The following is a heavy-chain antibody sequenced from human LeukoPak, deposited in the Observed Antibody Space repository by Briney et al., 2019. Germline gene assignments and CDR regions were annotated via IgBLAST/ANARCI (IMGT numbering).Heavy chain of an antibody. CDR1: GGSISSYY. CDR2: IYYSETT. Sequence: SETLSLTCAVSGGSISSYYWTWIRQPPGKGLEWIGYIYYSETTNYNPSLKSRVTISVDTSKNQFSLKLSSVTAADTAVYYCARGARSRGYGNYYYYYMDVWGKGTTVTVSS. V-gene: IGHV4-59*01. J-gene: IGHJ6*03. D-gene: IGHD5-12*01. CDR3: ARGARSRGYGNYYYYYMDV.